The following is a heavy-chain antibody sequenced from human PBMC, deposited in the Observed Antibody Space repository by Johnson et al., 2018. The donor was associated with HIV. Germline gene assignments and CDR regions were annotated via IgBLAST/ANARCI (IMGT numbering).Heavy chain of an antibody. CDR3: ASGGGGAVAFDI. Sequence: VQLVESGGGVVQPGGSLRLSCAASGITVSSNYMTWVRQAPGKGLEWVSVISSGADTWYAGSVTGRFTISRDNYQNTLYLQMNSLRAEDTAVYYCASGGGGAVAFDIWGQGTMVTVSS. D-gene: IGHD3-16*01. J-gene: IGHJ3*02. CDR1: GITVSSNY. V-gene: IGHV3-66*01. CDR2: ISSGADT.